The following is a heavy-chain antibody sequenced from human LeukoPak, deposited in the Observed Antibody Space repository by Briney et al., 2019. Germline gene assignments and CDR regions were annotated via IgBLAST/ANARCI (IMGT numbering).Heavy chain of an antibody. CDR1: GGSISSYY. D-gene: IGHD6-6*01. V-gene: IGHV4-59*01. CDR3: ARVGPIAARRDAFDI. Sequence: SETLSLTCSVSGGSISSYYWSWIRQPPGKGLEWIGYIYYSGSTNYNPSLKSRVTISVDTSKNQFSLKLSSVTAAETAVYYCARVGPIAARRDAFDIWGQGTMVTVSS. CDR2: IYYSGST. J-gene: IGHJ3*02.